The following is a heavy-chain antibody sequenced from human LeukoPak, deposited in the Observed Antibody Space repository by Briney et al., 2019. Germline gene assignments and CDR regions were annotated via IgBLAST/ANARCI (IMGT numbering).Heavy chain of an antibody. CDR1: GGSFIGYY. CDR3: ARGKGSVNSSGYYLAY. D-gene: IGHD3-22*01. J-gene: IGHJ4*02. Sequence: SETLSLTCAVYGGSFIGYYWSWIRQPPGKGLEWIGEINHSGSTNYNPSLKSRVTISVDTSKNQFSLKLSSVTAADTAVYYCARGKGSVNSSGYYLAYWGQGTLVTVSS. CDR2: INHSGST. V-gene: IGHV4-34*01.